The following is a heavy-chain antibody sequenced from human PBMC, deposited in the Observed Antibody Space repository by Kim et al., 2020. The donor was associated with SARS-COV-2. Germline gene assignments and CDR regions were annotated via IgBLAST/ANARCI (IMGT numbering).Heavy chain of an antibody. J-gene: IGHJ6*02. D-gene: IGHD3-22*01. V-gene: IGHV4-39*01. CDR1: GGSISSSSYY. CDR2: IYYSGST. CDR3: ARHFAGDSSGYYHDYYYYYGMDV. Sequence: SETLSLTCTVSGGSISSSSYYWGWIRQPPGKGLEWIGSIYYSGSTYYNPSLKSRVTISVDTSKNQFSLKLSSVTAADTAVYYCARHFAGDSSGYYHDYYYYYGMDVWGPGTTVTVSS.